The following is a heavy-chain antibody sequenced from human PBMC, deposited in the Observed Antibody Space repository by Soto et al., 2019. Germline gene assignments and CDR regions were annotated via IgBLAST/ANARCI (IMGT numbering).Heavy chain of an antibody. CDR2: IVVGSGNT. CDR1: GFTFTSAA. CDR3: AAGLGYCSGGSCPDYYYYYGMDV. D-gene: IGHD2-15*01. Sequence: SVKVSCKASGFTFTSAAVQWVRQARGQRLEWIGWIVVGSGNTNYAQKFQERVTITRDMSTSTAYMELSSLRSEDTAVYYCAAGLGYCSGGSCPDYYYYYGMDVWGQGTTVTVSS. V-gene: IGHV1-58*01. J-gene: IGHJ6*02.